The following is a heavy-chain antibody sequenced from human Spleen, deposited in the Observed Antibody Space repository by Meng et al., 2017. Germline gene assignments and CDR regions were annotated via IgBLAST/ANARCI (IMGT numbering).Heavy chain of an antibody. Sequence: GESLKISCAASGFTFSDYYMTWIRQAPGKGLEWVSYISSSGRTIYYADSVKGRFTISRDNAKNSLFLQLNSLRAEDTALYYCARNQMQVWLGGIDYWGQGTLVTVSS. V-gene: IGHV3-11*04. CDR2: ISSSGRTI. D-gene: IGHD3-9*01. CDR1: GFTFSDYY. J-gene: IGHJ4*02. CDR3: ARNQMQVWLGGIDY.